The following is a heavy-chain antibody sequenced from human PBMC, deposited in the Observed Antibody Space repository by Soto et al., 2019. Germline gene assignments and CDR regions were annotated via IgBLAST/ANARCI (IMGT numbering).Heavy chain of an antibody. Sequence: QVQLVKSGAEVKKPGSSVKVSCKASGGTFSSYTISWVRQAPGQGLEWMGRIIPILGIANYAQKFQGRVTITADKSTSTAYMELSRLRSEDTAVYYCARVGATVTTRYYYMDVWGKGTTVTVSS. D-gene: IGHD4-17*01. CDR1: GGTFSSYT. V-gene: IGHV1-69*02. J-gene: IGHJ6*03. CDR3: ARVGATVTTRYYYMDV. CDR2: IIPILGIA.